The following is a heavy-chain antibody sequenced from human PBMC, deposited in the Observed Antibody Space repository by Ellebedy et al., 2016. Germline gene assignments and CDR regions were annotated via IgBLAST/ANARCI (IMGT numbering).Heavy chain of an antibody. CDR2: SFYSGTT. V-gene: IGHV4-30-4*01. CDR1: GSSLRGGTHY. Sequence: LRLSXTVPGSSLRGGTHYWTWIRQSSGKGLEWLGCSFYSGTTYYNPSLKGRVSMSVDTSRNQFSLRLRSVSAADTAVYYCARMGMDWYGEQTFYFYAVDVWGQGTTVAVSS. CDR3: ARMGMDWYGEQTFYFYAVDV. J-gene: IGHJ6*02. D-gene: IGHD3/OR15-3a*01.